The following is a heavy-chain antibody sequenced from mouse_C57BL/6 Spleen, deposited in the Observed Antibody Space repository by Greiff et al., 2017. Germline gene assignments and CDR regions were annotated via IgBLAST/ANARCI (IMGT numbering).Heavy chain of an antibody. CDR2: IDPSDSYT. CDR3: ARGKLLGY. J-gene: IGHJ2*01. CDR1: GYTFTSYW. D-gene: IGHD2-1*01. V-gene: IGHV1-69*01. Sequence: QVQLQQPGAELVMPGASVKLSCKASGYTFTSYWMHWVKQRPGQGLEWIGEIDPSDSYTNYNQKFKGKSTLTVDKSSSTAYMQLSSLTSEDSAVYYCARGKLLGYWGKGTTLTVAS.